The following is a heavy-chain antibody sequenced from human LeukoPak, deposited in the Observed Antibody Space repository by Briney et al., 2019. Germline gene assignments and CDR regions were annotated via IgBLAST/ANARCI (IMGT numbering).Heavy chain of an antibody. D-gene: IGHD3-10*01. CDR3: ARDLRYYGAGSYGGLDS. J-gene: IGHJ4*02. CDR2: ISYDGTNK. CDR1: AFTFSSYS. V-gene: IGHV3-30-3*01. Sequence: GGSLRLSCTASAFTFSSYSMHWVRQAPGKGPEWVAVISYDGTNKYYADSVKGRFTISRDNSKNTLYLQMNSLRAEDTAVFHCARDLRYYGAGSYGGLDSWGQGTLVTVSS.